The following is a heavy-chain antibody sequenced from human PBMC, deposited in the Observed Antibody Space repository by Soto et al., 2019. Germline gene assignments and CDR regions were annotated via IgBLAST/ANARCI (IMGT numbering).Heavy chain of an antibody. Sequence: ASVKVSCKASGYTFTSYGISWVRQAPGQGLEWMGWISAYNGNTNYARKLQGRVTMTTDTSTSTAYMELRSLRSDDTAVYYCARGHVDIVAIPEEYFDYWGQGTLVTVSS. V-gene: IGHV1-18*04. D-gene: IGHD5-12*01. CDR2: ISAYNGNT. J-gene: IGHJ4*02. CDR1: GYTFTSYG. CDR3: ARGHVDIVAIPEEYFDY.